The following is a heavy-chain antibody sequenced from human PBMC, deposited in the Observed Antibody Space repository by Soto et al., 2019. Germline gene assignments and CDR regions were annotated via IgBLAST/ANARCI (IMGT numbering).Heavy chain of an antibody. V-gene: IGHV1-8*01. D-gene: IGHD3-22*01. CDR1: GYTFTSYD. J-gene: IGHJ5*02. CDR3: ARGKHAYYYDSSGYYVNNWFDP. CDR2: MNPNSGNT. Sequence: ASVKVSCKASGYTFTSYDINWVRQATGQELEWMGWMNPNSGNTGYAQKFQGRVTMTRNTSISTAYMELSSLRSEDTAVYYCARGKHAYYYDSSGYYVNNWFDPWGQGTLVTVSS.